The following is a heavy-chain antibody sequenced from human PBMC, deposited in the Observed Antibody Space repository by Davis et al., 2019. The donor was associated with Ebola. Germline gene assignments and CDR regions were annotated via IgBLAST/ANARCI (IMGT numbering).Heavy chain of an antibody. CDR3: AQGLRYFDSPTQGLYY. D-gene: IGHD3-9*01. Sequence: GSLRLFCAASGFTFSSYWMSWVRQPPGKGLEWIGEINNSGSTNYNPSLKSRVTISVDTSKNQFSLKLSSVTAADTAVYYCAQGLRYFDSPTQGLYYWGQGTLVTVSS. CDR2: INNSGST. V-gene: IGHV4-34*08. J-gene: IGHJ4*02. CDR1: GFTFSSYW.